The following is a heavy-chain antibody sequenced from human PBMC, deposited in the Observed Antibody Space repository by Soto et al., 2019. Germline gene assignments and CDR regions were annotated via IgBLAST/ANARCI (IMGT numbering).Heavy chain of an antibody. J-gene: IGHJ4*02. CDR3: AKDLAIVSQIDY. CDR2: IKSRTDGGTT. CDR1: GFTFSNAW. Sequence: GSLRLSCAASGFTFSNAWMNWVRQAPGKGLEWVGRIKSRTDGGTTDYAAPVKGRFTISRDDSKNTLYLQMNSLKTEDTAVYYCAKDLAIVSQIDYWGQGTLVTVSS. D-gene: IGHD3-16*02. V-gene: IGHV3-15*07.